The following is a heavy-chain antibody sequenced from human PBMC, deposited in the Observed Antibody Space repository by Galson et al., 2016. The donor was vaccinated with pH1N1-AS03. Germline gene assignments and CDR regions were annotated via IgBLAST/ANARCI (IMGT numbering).Heavy chain of an antibody. CDR2: ISFDGNNR. Sequence: SLRLSCAASGFIFTSYTMHWVRHAPGKGLEWVAVISFDGNNRYYMDSVKGRFSISRDVSKNTLYLQMNSLRAEETAVYYCAKAAEFASTTYDFEYWGQGTLVTVTS. D-gene: IGHD5/OR15-5a*01. J-gene: IGHJ4*02. CDR3: AKAAEFASTTYDFEY. V-gene: IGHV3-30*18. CDR1: GFIFTSYT.